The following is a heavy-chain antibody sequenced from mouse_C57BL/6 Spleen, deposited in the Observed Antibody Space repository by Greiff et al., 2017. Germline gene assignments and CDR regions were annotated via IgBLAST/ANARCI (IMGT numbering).Heavy chain of an antibody. CDR1: GYAFTNYL. D-gene: IGHD3-2*02. CDR2: INPGSGGT. CDR3: ARSSSSGYWYFDV. V-gene: IGHV1-54*01. Sequence: VQLQQSGAELVRPGTSVKVSCKASGYAFTNYLIAWVKQRPGQGLEWIGVINPGSGGTNYNEKFKGKATLTADKSSSTAYMQLSSLTSEDSAVYFCARSSSSGYWYFDVWGTGTTVTVSS. J-gene: IGHJ1*03.